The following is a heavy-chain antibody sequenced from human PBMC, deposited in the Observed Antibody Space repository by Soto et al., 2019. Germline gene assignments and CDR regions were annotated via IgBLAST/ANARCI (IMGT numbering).Heavy chain of an antibody. V-gene: IGHV4-31*03. J-gene: IGHJ5*02. D-gene: IGHD3-10*01. CDR3: ARLSLGSGSQRPNWFDP. Sequence: TLSLTCTVSGGSISSGGYYWSWIRQHPGKGLEWIGSIYYSGSTYYNPSLKSRVTISVDTSKNQFSLKLSSVTAADTAVYYCARLSLGSGSQRPNWFDPWGQGTLVTVSS. CDR2: IYYSGST. CDR1: GGSISSGGYY.